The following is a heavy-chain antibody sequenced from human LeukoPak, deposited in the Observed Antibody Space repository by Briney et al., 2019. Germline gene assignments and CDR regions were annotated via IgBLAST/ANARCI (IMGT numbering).Heavy chain of an antibody. J-gene: IGHJ4*02. CDR3: ARDKNAGQDY. CDR2: IYTSGST. CDR1: GYSISSGYY. Sequence: SETLSLTCAVSGYSISSGYYWGWIRQPPGKGLEWIGRIYTSGSTNYNPSLKSRVTMSVDTSKNQFSLKLSSVTAADTAVYYCARDKNAGQDYWGQGTLVTVSS. V-gene: IGHV4-38-2*02.